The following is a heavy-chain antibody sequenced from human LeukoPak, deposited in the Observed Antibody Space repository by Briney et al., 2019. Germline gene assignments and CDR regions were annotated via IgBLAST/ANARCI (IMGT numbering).Heavy chain of an antibody. V-gene: IGHV1-69*05. D-gene: IGHD5-24*01. CDR2: IIPTFGTA. CDR1: GGTFSSYA. CDR3: ATNGGWLQFVG. Sequence: GASVKVSCKASGGTFSSYAISWVRQAPGQGLEWMGGIIPTFGTANYAQKFQGRVTITTDESTSTAYMELSSLRSEDTAVYYCATNGGWLQFVGWGQGTLVTVSS. J-gene: IGHJ4*02.